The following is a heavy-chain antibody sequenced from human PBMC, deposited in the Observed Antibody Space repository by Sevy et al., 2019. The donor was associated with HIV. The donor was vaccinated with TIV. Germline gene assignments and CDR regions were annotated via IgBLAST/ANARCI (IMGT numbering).Heavy chain of an antibody. CDR1: GFTFSSYD. V-gene: IGHV3-13*01. Sequence: GGSLRLSCAASGFTFSSYDMHWVRQATGKGLEWVSAIGTAGDTYYPGSVKGRFTISRENAKNSLYLQMNSLRAGDTAVHYCARSSSRYSFYYYYGMDVWGQGTTVTVSS. CDR2: IGTAGDT. D-gene: IGHD5-18*01. CDR3: ARSSSRYSFYYYYGMDV. J-gene: IGHJ6*02.